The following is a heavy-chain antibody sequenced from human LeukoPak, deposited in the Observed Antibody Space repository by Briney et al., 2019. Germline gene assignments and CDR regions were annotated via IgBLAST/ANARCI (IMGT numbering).Heavy chain of an antibody. Sequence: SETLSLTCTVSGGSISNYYWSWIRQPPGKELEWIGYIYYSGSTNYNPSLKSRVTISVDTSKNQFSLKLSSVTAADTAVYYCARDGHPPGSYSGRFDPWGQGTLVTVSS. CDR1: GGSISNYY. CDR3: ARDGHPPGSYSGRFDP. D-gene: IGHD3-10*01. CDR2: IYYSGST. V-gene: IGHV4-59*12. J-gene: IGHJ5*02.